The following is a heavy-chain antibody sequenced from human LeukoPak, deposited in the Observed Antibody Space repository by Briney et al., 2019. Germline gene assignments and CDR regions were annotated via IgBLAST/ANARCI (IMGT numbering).Heavy chain of an antibody. J-gene: IGHJ6*04. CDR1: GGSISSGSYY. V-gene: IGHV4-61*02. CDR2: IYTSGST. D-gene: IGHD1-26*01. Sequence: PSETLSLTCTVSGGSISSGSYYWSWIRQPAGKGLEWIGRIYTSGSTNYNPSLKSRVTISVDTSKNQFSLKLGSVTAADTAVYYCARGALGAIDVWGKGTTVTVSS. CDR3: ARGALGAIDV.